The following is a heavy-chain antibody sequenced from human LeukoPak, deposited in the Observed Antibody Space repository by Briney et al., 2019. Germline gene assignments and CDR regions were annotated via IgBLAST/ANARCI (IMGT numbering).Heavy chain of an antibody. CDR3: AVSYGSGSYAPDY. D-gene: IGHD3-10*01. CDR1: GSTFSSYW. V-gene: IGHV3-74*01. J-gene: IGHJ4*02. CDR2: INSDGSST. Sequence: GGSLRLSCAASGSTFSSYWMHWVRQAPGKGLVWVSRINSDGSSTSYADSVKGRFTISRDNAKNTLYLQMNSLRAEDTAEYYCAVSYGSGSYAPDYWGQGTLVTVSS.